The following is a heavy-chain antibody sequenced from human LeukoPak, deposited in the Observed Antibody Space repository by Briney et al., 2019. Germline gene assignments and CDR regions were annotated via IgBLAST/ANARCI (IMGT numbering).Heavy chain of an antibody. CDR3: ARDLPSSSSPSVNLDY. V-gene: IGHV1-69*04. CDR1: VGTFSSYA. J-gene: IGHJ4*02. Sequence: SLKVSCKPSVGTFSSYAISWVLQAPGQGLEWMVRIIPILVIANYAQKLQGRVTITADKSTSTDYMELSSLRSEDTAVYYCARDLPSSSSPSVNLDYWGQGTLVTVSS. D-gene: IGHD6-13*01. CDR2: IIPILVIA.